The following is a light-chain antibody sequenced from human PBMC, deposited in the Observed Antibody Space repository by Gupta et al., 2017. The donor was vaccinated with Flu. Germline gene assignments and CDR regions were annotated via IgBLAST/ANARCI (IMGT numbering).Light chain of an antibody. J-gene: IGKJ4*01. CDR2: AAS. CDR1: QSISSY. Sequence: DIQMTHPPSSLSALVGDRVTITCRASQSISSYLNCYQQKPGKAPKLLIYAASSLQSGVPSRFSGSGSATDFTLTISSLQPEDFATYYYQQSYSTHLLTFGGGTKVEIK. CDR3: QQSYSTHLLT. V-gene: IGKV1-39*01.